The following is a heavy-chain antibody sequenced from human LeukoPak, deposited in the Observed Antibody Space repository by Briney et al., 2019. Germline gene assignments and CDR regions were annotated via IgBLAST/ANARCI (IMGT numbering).Heavy chain of an antibody. V-gene: IGHV3-23*01. CDR1: GFTFRTSA. Sequence: GGSLRLSCAASGFTFRTSAFSWVRQSPGRGLEWVSTAGTDSDTYYADSVKGRFTISRDNSKNTVYLQMTGLRADDTAVYYCAKKTPGIHPFDSWGQGTLVTVSP. J-gene: IGHJ4*02. CDR3: AKKTPGIHPFDS. D-gene: IGHD6-13*01. CDR2: AGTDSDT.